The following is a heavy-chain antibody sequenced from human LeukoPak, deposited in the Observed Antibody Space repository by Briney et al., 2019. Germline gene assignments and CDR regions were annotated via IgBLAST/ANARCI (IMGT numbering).Heavy chain of an antibody. CDR2: SNHSGST. V-gene: IGHV4-34*01. CDR3: ANTAYDILTGYKNWSFDY. J-gene: IGHJ4*02. CDR1: VGSFSGYY. Sequence: KASETLSLTCAVYVGSFSGYYWSWILQPPVKELEWIGESNHSGSTNYNPSLKSRVTISVDTSKNQFSLKLSSVTAADTVFFYCANTAYDILTGYKNWSFDYWGQGTLVTVSS. D-gene: IGHD3-9*01.